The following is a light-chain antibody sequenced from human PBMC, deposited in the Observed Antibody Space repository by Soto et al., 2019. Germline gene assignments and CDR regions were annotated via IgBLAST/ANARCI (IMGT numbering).Light chain of an antibody. Sequence: EVVLTQSPGTLSLSPGGRATLSCRASQSVSRRLAWYQQRPGQSPRLLISGASMRASGVPVRFIGSGSGTDFTLTITRLEPEDFATYYCQQGYSIHALTFGGGTKVELK. CDR2: GAS. CDR3: QQGYSIHALT. CDR1: QSVSRR. J-gene: IGKJ4*01. V-gene: IGKV3-20*01.